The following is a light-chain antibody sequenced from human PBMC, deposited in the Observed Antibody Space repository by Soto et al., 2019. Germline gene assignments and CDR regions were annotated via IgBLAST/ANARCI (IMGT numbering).Light chain of an antibody. CDR1: QSVGSN. J-gene: IGKJ2*01. V-gene: IGKV3-15*01. CDR3: QHYGDSPLYA. Sequence: EIVMTQSPATLSVSPGDGATLSCRASQSVGSNLAWYQQKPGQPPRLLISGASTRATGIPARFSGSGSGTEFTLTISRVEPEDFAVYYCQHYGDSPLYAFGQGTKLEIK. CDR2: GAS.